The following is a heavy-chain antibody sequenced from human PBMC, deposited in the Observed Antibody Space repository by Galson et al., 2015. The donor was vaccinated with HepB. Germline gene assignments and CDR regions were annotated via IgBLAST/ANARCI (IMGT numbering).Heavy chain of an antibody. CDR2: ISYDGSNK. Sequence: SLRLSCAASGFTFSSYAMHWVRQAPGKGLEWVAVISYDGSNKYYADSVKGRFTISRDNSKNTLYLQMNSLRAEDTAVYYCAKGGGGSGWYYFDYWGQGTLVTVSS. V-gene: IGHV3-30-3*01. J-gene: IGHJ4*02. CDR1: GFTFSSYA. CDR3: AKGGGGSGWYYFDY. D-gene: IGHD6-19*01.